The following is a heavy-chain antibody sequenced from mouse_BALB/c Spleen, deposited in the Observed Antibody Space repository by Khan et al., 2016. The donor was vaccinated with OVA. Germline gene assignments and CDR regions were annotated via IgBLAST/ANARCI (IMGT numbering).Heavy chain of an antibody. CDR1: GFTFIDYG. CDR3: AGGGFAY. CDR2: ISSVAYSL. Sequence: EVELVESGGGLVQPGGSRKLSCAASGFTFIDYGMAWVRQTPGKGPEWIAFISSVAYSLYYADTVKGRFTISRENAQNTLYPEMSSLRSDDTAMYYCAGGGFAYWGQGTLVTVSA. J-gene: IGHJ3*01. V-gene: IGHV5-15*02.